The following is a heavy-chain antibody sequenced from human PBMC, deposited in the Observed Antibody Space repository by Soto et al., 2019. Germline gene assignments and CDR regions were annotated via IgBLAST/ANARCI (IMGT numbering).Heavy chain of an antibody. CDR3: ATSNYGERD. D-gene: IGHD4-17*01. CDR1: GFTLSNFG. CDR2: VSGNGGST. V-gene: IGHV3-23*01. Sequence: EGQVLESGGGLVQPGGSLRLTCVASGFTLSNFGMSWVRQAPGKGLEWVSFVSGNGGSTYYIDSVKGRFTISRDSSTNTGRLQRNSVRAEDTDVYYCATSNYGERDWGQGAMVTVSS. J-gene: IGHJ4*02.